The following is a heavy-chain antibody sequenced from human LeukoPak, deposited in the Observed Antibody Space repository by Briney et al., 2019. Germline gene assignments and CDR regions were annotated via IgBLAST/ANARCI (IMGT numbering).Heavy chain of an antibody. CDR1: GFTFSGSA. J-gene: IGHJ6*03. D-gene: IGHD6-19*01. V-gene: IGHV3-43D*03. CDR3: AKDALAVAYFDYYYMDV. CDR2: ISWDGGST. Sequence: PGGSLRLSCAASGFTFSGSALHWVRQAPGKGLGWVSLISWDGGSTYYADSVKGRFTISRDNSKNSLYLQMNSLRAEDTALYYCAKDALAVAYFDYYYMDVWGKGTTVTVSS.